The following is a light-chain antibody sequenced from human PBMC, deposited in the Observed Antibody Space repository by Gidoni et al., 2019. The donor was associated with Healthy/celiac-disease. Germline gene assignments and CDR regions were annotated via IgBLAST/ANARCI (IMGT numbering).Light chain of an antibody. CDR1: SGSIASNY. CDR2: EDN. J-gene: IGLJ2*01. Sequence: NFMLTQPHSVSESPGKTVTISCTGSSGSIASNYVQWYQQRPGSAPTTVIYEDNQRPSGVPDRFSGSIDSSSNSASLTISGLKTEDEADYYCQSYDSSNHRVVFGG. CDR3: QSYDSSNHRVV. V-gene: IGLV6-57*02.